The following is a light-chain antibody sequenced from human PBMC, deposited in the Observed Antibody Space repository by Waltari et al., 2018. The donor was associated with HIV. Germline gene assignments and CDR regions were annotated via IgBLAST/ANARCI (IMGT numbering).Light chain of an antibody. Sequence: EIVLTQSPGTLSLSPGERATLSCRASQTVSSKYLAWYQQKPGRAPRVVSYGASSRATGIPDRFSGSGSGTDFTLTISRLEPEDFAVYYCQQYGDSPLYSFGQGTKLEI. CDR3: QQYGDSPLYS. V-gene: IGKV3-20*01. CDR2: GAS. CDR1: QTVSSKY. J-gene: IGKJ2*01.